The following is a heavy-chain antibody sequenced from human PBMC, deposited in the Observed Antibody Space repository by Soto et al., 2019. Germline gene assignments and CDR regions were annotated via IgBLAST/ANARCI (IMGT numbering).Heavy chain of an antibody. V-gene: IGHV6-1*01. CDR2: TYYRSRWYN. J-gene: IGHJ3*02. CDR3: ARVPYHHDAFDI. Sequence: SHSRSVTGSVSCGGGAWITAVGVSFRQSPSRGLEWLGRTYYRSRWYNDYAVSVKSRITINPDTSKNQFSLQLNSVTPEDTAVYYCARVPYHHDAFDIWGQGTMVTVSS. CDR1: CGGGAWITAV. D-gene: IGHD2-2*01.